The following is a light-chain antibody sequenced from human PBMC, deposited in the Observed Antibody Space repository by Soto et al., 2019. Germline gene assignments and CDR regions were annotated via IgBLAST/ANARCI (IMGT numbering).Light chain of an antibody. J-gene: IGKJ1*01. CDR2: RAS. V-gene: IGKV3-15*01. CDR3: QQYYSYPRT. Sequence: EILLTQSPATLAVSPGEGATLSCRASQSVRDNLAWYQQKPGQAPRLLIYRASTRATGVPARFSGSGSGTEFTLTISSLQSEDFATYYCQQYYSYPRTFGQGTKVEIK. CDR1: QSVRDN.